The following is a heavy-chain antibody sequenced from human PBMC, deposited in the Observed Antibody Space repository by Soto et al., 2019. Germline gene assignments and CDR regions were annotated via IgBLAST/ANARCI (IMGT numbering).Heavy chain of an antibody. Sequence: QVQLQESGPGLVKPSETLSLTCTVSGGSISSYYWSWIRQPAGKGLEWIGRIYTSGSTNYNPSLKSRVTMSVDTSKNQFSLKLSSVTAADTAVYYCARDRQWVSRGDAFDIWGQGTMVTVSS. CDR1: GGSISSYY. J-gene: IGHJ3*02. V-gene: IGHV4-4*07. D-gene: IGHD1-26*01. CDR3: ARDRQWVSRGDAFDI. CDR2: IYTSGST.